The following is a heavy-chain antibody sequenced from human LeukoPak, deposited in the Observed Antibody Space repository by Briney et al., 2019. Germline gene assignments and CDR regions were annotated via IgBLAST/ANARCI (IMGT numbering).Heavy chain of an antibody. CDR2: INPSGGST. V-gene: IGHV1-46*01. D-gene: IGHD3-22*01. CDR1: GYTFTSYY. CDR3: ARDLDDSSGYYYVYDY. J-gene: IGHJ4*02. Sequence: RASVKVSCKASGYTFTSYYMHWVRQAPGQGLEWMGIINPSGGSTSYAQKFQGRVTMTRDTSTSTVYMELSSLRSEDTAVYYCARDLDDSSGYYYVYDYWGQGTLVTVSS.